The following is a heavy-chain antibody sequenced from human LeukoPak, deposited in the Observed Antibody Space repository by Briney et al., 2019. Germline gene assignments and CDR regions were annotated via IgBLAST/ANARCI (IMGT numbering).Heavy chain of an antibody. J-gene: IGHJ4*02. CDR1: GGSISSSSYY. CDR3: ARGRLYCSSTSCYRPFDY. D-gene: IGHD2-2*01. Sequence: PSETLSLTCTVSGGSISSSSYYWGWIRQPPGKGLEWIGSIYYSGSTNYNPSLKSRVTISVDTSKNQFSLKLSSVTAADTAVYYCARGRLYCSSTSCYRPFDYWGQGTLVTVSS. CDR2: IYYSGST. V-gene: IGHV4-39*07.